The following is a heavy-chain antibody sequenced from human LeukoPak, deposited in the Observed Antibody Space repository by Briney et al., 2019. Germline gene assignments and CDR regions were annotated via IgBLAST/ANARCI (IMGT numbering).Heavy chain of an antibody. V-gene: IGHV3-64D*06. CDR1: GFTFNRFY. J-gene: IGHJ4*02. CDR3: VKDRSIAAPNNDFFDS. D-gene: IGHD6-6*01. CDR2: ISSNGATT. Sequence: GGSLRLSCAASGFTFNRFYLHRVRQAPGKGLEFVSHISSNGATTYYADSVKGRFTISRDNSKNTLYLQMSSLRADDTAVYYCVKDRSIAAPNNDFFDSWGQGALVTVSS.